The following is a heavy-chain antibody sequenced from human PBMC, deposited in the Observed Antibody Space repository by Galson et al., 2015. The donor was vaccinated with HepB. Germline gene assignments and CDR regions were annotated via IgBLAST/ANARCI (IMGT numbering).Heavy chain of an antibody. Sequence: ETLSLTCGVCGGSFSGYYWSWIHQSPGKGLEWIGETNHYGSTNYNPSLRSRVTISVDTSKRQFSLKLTSVTAADRALYYCARGPPPIMSVGGFDHWGQGTLVTVSS. CDR3: ARGPPPIMSVGGFDH. J-gene: IGHJ4*02. CDR2: TNHYGST. D-gene: IGHD4-23*01. V-gene: IGHV4-34*01. CDR1: GGSFSGYY.